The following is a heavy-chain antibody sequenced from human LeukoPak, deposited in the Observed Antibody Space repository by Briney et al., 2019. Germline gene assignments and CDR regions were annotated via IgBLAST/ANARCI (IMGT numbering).Heavy chain of an antibody. CDR2: ISAYNGNT. V-gene: IGHV1-18*01. CDR3: ARVYYDILTGYITNFDC. D-gene: IGHD3-9*01. CDR1: GYTFTSYG. Sequence: ASVKVSCKASGYTFTSYGISWVRQAPGQGLEWMGWISAYNGNTNYAQKLQGRVTMTTDTSTTTAYMELRSLRSDDTAVYYCARVYYDILTGYITNFDCWGQGTLVTVSS. J-gene: IGHJ4*02.